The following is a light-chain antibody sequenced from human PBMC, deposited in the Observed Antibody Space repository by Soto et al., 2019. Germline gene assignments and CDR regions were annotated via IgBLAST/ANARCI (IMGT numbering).Light chain of an antibody. V-gene: IGKV1-5*03. CDR2: KAS. CDR3: QQYNSFPFT. J-gene: IGKJ2*01. Sequence: DIQMTQSPSTLSASVGDRVTITCRASQSISSWLAWYQQKPGKAPKVLIYKASSLESGVPSRFSGSGSGTDFTLTISSLQPDDFATYYCQQYNSFPFTFGQGTKLEIK. CDR1: QSISSW.